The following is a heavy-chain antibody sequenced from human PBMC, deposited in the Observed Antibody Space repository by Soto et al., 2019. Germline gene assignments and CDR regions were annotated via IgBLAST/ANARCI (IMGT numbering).Heavy chain of an antibody. V-gene: IGHV3-30-3*01. Sequence: GGFLRLCCAASEFTFSSFGVHWVSKTQGKGLEWVAVISYDGSNKYYAVSVKGRFTISRDNSKNTLYLQMNSLRAEDTAVYFCARDHAYGDCYYYYGMDVWGQGTTVTVSS. J-gene: IGHJ6*02. CDR1: EFTFSSFG. CDR2: ISYDGSNK. D-gene: IGHD4-17*01. CDR3: ARDHAYGDCYYYYGMDV.